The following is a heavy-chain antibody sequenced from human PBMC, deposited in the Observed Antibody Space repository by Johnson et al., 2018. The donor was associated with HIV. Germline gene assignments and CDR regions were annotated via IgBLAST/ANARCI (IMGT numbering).Heavy chain of an antibody. Sequence: QVQLVESGGGVVQPGRSLRLSCAASGFTFSSYAMHWVRQAPGKGLEWVAVISYDGSNKYYADSVKGRFTISSDNSKNTLYLHMNSLRAEDTAVYYCAREGGALDAFDIWGQGTMVSVSS. J-gene: IGHJ3*02. CDR1: GFTFSSYA. CDR3: AREGGALDAFDI. D-gene: IGHD1-26*01. CDR2: ISYDGSNK. V-gene: IGHV3-30-3*01.